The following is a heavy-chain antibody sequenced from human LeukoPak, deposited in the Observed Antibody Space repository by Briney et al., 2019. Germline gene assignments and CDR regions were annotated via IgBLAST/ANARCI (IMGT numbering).Heavy chain of an antibody. V-gene: IGHV4-59*01. CDR1: GGSISSYY. Sequence: SETLSLTCTVSGGSISSYYWSWIRQPAGKGLEWIGYINYSGNTNYNPSLKSRVTISIDTSKNQFSLKLSSVTAADTAMYYCARGEAYSGGPQAHWGQGTLVTVSS. D-gene: IGHD1-26*01. J-gene: IGHJ4*02. CDR2: INYSGNT. CDR3: ARGEAYSGGPQAH.